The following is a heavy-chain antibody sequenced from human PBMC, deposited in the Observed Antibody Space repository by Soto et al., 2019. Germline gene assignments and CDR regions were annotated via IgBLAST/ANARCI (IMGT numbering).Heavy chain of an antibody. CDR2: ISWNSGNL. CDR3: AKGASTTVFAFNDY. J-gene: IGHJ4*02. D-gene: IGHD4-17*01. Sequence: EVQLLESGGDLVQPGRSLRLSCAASGFTFDDYAMHWVRQGPGKGLEWVSSISWNSGNLGYADSVKGRFTISRDNAKNSLYLQMNSLRGEDTALYYCAKGASTTVFAFNDYWGQGPLVNVSS. CDR1: GFTFDDYA. V-gene: IGHV3-9*01.